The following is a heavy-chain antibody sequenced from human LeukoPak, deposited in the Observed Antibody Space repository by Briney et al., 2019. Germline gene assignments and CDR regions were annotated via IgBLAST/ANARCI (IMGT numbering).Heavy chain of an antibody. CDR1: GGSISSYY. J-gene: IGHJ4*02. CDR3: AKVGTPNTMVRGSSPNNDASFDY. D-gene: IGHD3-10*01. CDR2: IYTSGST. V-gene: IGHV4-4*07. Sequence: SETLSLTCTVSGGSISSYYWSWIRQPAGKGLEWIGRIYTSGSTNYNPSLKSRVTMSVDTSKNQFSLKLSSVTAADTAVYYCAKVGTPNTMVRGSSPNNDASFDYWGQGTLVTVSS.